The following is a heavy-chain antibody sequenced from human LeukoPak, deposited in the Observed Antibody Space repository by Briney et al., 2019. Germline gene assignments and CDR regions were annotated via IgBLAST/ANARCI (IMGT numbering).Heavy chain of an antibody. Sequence: GGSLRLSCAASGFTFSSYAMSWVRQAPGKGLEWVSAISGSGGSTYYADSVKGRFTISRDNSKNTLYLQMNSLRAEDTAVYYCAKESGGYCSSTSRQPFYYFDYWGQGTLVTVSS. CDR3: AKESGGYCSSTSRQPFYYFDY. CDR2: ISGSGGST. V-gene: IGHV3-23*01. J-gene: IGHJ4*02. D-gene: IGHD2-2*03. CDR1: GFTFSSYA.